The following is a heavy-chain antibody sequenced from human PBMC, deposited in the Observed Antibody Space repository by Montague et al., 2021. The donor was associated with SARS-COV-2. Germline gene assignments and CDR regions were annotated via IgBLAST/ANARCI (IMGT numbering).Heavy chain of an antibody. D-gene: IGHD3-16*01. CDR2: IYHSGGT. V-gene: IGHV4-39*07. CDR1: GGSISSGGYY. Sequence: SETLSLTCTVSGGSISSGGYYWSWIRQHPGKGLEWIAEIYHSGGTNYNPSLKSRVTISVDKSKNQFSLKLSSVTAADTAVYYCARIPFGYYGMDVWGQGTTVTVSS. CDR3: ARIPFGYYGMDV. J-gene: IGHJ6*02.